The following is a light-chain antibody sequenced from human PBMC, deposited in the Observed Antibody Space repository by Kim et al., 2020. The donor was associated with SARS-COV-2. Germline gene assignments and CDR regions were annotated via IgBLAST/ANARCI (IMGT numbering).Light chain of an antibody. V-gene: IGLV3-1*01. CDR3: QAWDSSTHVV. Sequence: SYELTQPPSVSVSPGQTASITCSGYKLGDKYACWYQQKPGQSPVLVIYQDNKRPSGIPERFSGSNSGNTATLTISGTQAMDEADYYCQAWDSSTHVVFGGGTQLTVL. CDR1: KLGDKY. CDR2: QDN. J-gene: IGLJ2*01.